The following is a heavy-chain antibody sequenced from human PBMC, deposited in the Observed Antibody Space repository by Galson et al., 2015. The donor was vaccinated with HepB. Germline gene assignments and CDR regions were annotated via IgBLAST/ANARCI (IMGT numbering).Heavy chain of an antibody. CDR3: AKPPWTVFGVVSRKSYYFDH. CDR2: VSASGGGA. Sequence: LRLSCAASGFTFSSYAMHWVRQAPGKGLEWVSSVSASGGGAHYAGSVKGRFAVSRDNSKNTLYLQMNSLRAEDTAVYYCAKPPWTVFGVVSRKSYYFDHWGRGTLVTVSS. J-gene: IGHJ4*02. D-gene: IGHD3-3*01. V-gene: IGHV3-23*01. CDR1: GFTFSSYA.